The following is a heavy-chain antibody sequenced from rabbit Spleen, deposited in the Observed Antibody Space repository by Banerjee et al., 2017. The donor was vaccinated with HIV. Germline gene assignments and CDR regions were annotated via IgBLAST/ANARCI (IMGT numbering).Heavy chain of an antibody. CDR3: ARDSGSSFSSYGMDL. CDR2: IEGGGSAFT. D-gene: IGHD8-1*01. J-gene: IGHJ6*01. Sequence: QSLGESGGDLVKPGASLTLTCTASGVSFSSDQYMCWVRQAPGKGLEWIACIEGGGSAFTYFASWAKGRFTISKTSSTTVTLQMTSLTAADTATYFCARDSGSSFSSYGMDLWGQGTLVTVS. V-gene: IGHV1S40*01. CDR1: GVSFSSDQY.